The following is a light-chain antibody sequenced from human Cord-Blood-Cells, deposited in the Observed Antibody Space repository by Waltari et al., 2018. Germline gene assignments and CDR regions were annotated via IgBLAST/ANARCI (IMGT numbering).Light chain of an antibody. CDR3: CSYAGSSTWV. CDR2: EGS. V-gene: IGLV2-23*01. CDR1: SSDVGSYNL. Sequence: QSALTQPASVSGSPGQSITISCTGTSSDVGSYNLVSWYQQHPGKAPKLMIYEGSKRHSGLSTRFSGSKSGNTASLTISGLQAEDEADYYCCSYAGSSTWVFGGGTKLTVL. J-gene: IGLJ3*02.